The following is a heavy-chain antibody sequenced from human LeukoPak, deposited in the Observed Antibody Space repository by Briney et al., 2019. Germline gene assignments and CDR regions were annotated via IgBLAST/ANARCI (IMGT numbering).Heavy chain of an antibody. CDR2: ISYDGSNK. D-gene: IGHD3-22*01. V-gene: IGHV3-30-3*01. J-gene: IGHJ4*02. CDR1: GFTFSSYA. CDR3: AKGHYYDTYGQYSYAEY. Sequence: GGSLRLSCAASGFTFSSYAMHWVRQAPGKGLEWVAVISYDGSNKYYADSVKGRFTISRDNSKNTLYLQMNSLRAEDTAVYYCAKGHYYDTYGQYSYAEYWGQGILVTVSS.